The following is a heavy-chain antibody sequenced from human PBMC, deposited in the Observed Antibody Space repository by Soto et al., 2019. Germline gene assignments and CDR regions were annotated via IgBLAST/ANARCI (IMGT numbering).Heavy chain of an antibody. Sequence: QVQLQESRPGLVKPSQTLSLTCTVSGRSISSGDYYWSWIRQPPGKGLEWNGSIYYSGSTYYNPSVKSRVTISVDMSKNQFSRKLSSVTAADRAVYYCARGGPHYYDSSGYFRYWGQGTLVTVSS. CDR1: GRSISSGDYY. J-gene: IGHJ4*02. V-gene: IGHV4-30-4*01. CDR3: ARGGPHYYDSSGYFRY. D-gene: IGHD3-22*01. CDR2: IYYSGST.